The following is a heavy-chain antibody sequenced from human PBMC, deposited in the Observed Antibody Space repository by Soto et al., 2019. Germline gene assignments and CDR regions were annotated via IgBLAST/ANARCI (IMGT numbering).Heavy chain of an antibody. Sequence: PGGSLRLSCAASGFTFNTYSMSWVRQAPGKGLEWVSAISGDGDTTYYADSVKGRSTISRDNSKNTLFLQMNILRAEDTAVYYCAKDRVAIRRDGYGNFDYWGQGTLVTVSS. CDR2: ISGDGDTT. V-gene: IGHV3-23*01. CDR3: AKDRVAIRRDGYGNFDY. CDR1: GFTFNTYS. J-gene: IGHJ4*02. D-gene: IGHD5-12*01.